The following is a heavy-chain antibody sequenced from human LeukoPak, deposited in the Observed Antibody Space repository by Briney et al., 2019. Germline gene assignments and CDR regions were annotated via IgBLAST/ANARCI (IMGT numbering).Heavy chain of an antibody. Sequence: GGSLRLSCVPSGITFSNSALSWVRQAPGKGLEWVSTITKSGDQTYYADSVRGLFTISRDNSKNTLYLQMNSLRAEDTSVYHCVKSAGKDGYRDVFDIWGQGTVVTVSS. CDR2: ITKSGDQT. CDR1: GITFSNSA. CDR3: VKSAGKDGYRDVFDI. J-gene: IGHJ3*02. V-gene: IGHV3-23*01. D-gene: IGHD5-24*01.